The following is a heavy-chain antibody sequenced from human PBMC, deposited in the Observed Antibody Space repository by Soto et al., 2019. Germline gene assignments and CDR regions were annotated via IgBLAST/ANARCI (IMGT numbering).Heavy chain of an antibody. CDR1: GFTFSSYG. D-gene: IGHD3-10*01. Sequence: GGSLRLSCAASGFTFSSYGMHWVRQAPGKGLEWVAVISYDGSNKYYADSVKGRFTISRDNSKNKLYLQMNSLRAEDTAVYYCAKDHYYGSGSYYSYYYYMDVWGKGTTVTVSS. V-gene: IGHV3-30*18. J-gene: IGHJ6*03. CDR3: AKDHYYGSGSYYSYYYYMDV. CDR2: ISYDGSNK.